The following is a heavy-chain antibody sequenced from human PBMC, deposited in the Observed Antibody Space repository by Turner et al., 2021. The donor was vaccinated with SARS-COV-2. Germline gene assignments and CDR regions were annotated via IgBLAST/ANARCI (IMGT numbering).Heavy chain of an antibody. CDR2: ISGSGGST. CDR3: AILTATSSGF. Sequence: EVQLLESGGGLVQPGGSRRLSCAASGFTSSNYPMSWVRQAPGKGLEWVSSISGSGGSTYYADSVKGRFTISRDNSKNTLYLQLNSLRAEDTAVYYCAILTATSSGFWGQGTLVTVSS. CDR1: GFTSSNYP. J-gene: IGHJ4*02. V-gene: IGHV3-23*01. D-gene: IGHD4-17*01.